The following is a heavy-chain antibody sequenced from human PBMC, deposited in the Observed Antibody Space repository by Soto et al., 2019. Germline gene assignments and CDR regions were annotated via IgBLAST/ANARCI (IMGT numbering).Heavy chain of an antibody. V-gene: IGHV1-69*13. CDR3: ARDSRNYYDSSGYLNWFDP. Sequence: ASVKVSCKASGGTFSSYAISWVRQAPGQGLEWMGGIIPIFGTANYAQKFQGRVTITADESTSTAYMELSSLRSEDTAVYYCARDSRNYYDSSGYLNWFDPWGQGTLVTVSS. D-gene: IGHD3-22*01. CDR1: GGTFSSYA. J-gene: IGHJ5*02. CDR2: IIPIFGTA.